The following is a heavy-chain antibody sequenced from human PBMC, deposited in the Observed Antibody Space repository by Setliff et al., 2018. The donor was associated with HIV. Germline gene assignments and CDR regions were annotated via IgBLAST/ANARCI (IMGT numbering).Heavy chain of an antibody. J-gene: IGHJ4*02. Sequence: SETLSLTCTVSGGSISSGGYYWSWIRQHPGKGLEWIGYIYYSGSTYYNPSLKSRVTISVDTSKNQSSLKLSSVTAADTAVYYCARQRHGGAGAHDYWGQGTLVTVS. CDR3: ARQRHGGAGAHDY. V-gene: IGHV4-31*03. CDR2: IYYSGST. CDR1: GGSISSGGYY. D-gene: IGHD3-16*01.